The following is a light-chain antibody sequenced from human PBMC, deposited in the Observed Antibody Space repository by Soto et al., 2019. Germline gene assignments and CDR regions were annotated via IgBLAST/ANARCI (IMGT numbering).Light chain of an antibody. CDR2: KDS. CDR3: YSAADNIV. Sequence: SYELTQPSSVSVSPGQTARITCSGDVLAKKYARWFQQKPGQAPVLVIYKDSERPSGIPERFSGSSSGTTVTLTISGAQVEEEADYYCYSAADNIVFGGGTKLTVL. J-gene: IGLJ3*02. CDR1: VLAKKY. V-gene: IGLV3-27*01.